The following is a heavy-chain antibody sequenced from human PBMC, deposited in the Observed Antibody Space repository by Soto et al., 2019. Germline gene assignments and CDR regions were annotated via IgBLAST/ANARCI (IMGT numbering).Heavy chain of an antibody. CDR2: IYYSGST. CDR1: GASLSSSYY. Sequence: PSETLSLTCAVYGASLSSSYYWGWIRQPPGKGLEWIGSIYYSGSTYYNPSLKSRVTISVDTSKNQFSLKLSSVAAADTAVYYCASQPSGYRYYYYGMDVWGQGTTVTVSS. V-gene: IGHV4-39*01. J-gene: IGHJ6*02. D-gene: IGHD3-22*01. CDR3: ASQPSGYRYYYYGMDV.